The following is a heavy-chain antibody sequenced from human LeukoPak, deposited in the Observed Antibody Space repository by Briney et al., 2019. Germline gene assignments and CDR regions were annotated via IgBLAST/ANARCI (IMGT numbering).Heavy chain of an antibody. CDR3: ASAPHDSSGYYYAYFQH. J-gene: IGHJ1*01. V-gene: IGHV4-61*01. Sequence: TSETLSLTCAVSGGSISSSNWWSWIRQPPGKGPEWIGYIYYSGSTNYNPSLKSRVTISVDTSKNQFSLKLSSVTAADTAVYYCASAPHDSSGYYYAYFQHWGQGTLVTVSS. CDR2: IYYSGST. D-gene: IGHD3-22*01. CDR1: GGSISSSNW.